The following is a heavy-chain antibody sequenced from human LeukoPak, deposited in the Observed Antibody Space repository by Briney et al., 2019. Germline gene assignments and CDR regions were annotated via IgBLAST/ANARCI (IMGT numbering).Heavy chain of an antibody. Sequence: GGSLRLSCAASGFTFSDYYMSWIRQAPGKGLEWVSYITNSGSTIYYADSVKGRFTISRDNAKNSLYLQMNSLRAEDTAVYYCARDRGLVRLAVSFDYYMDVWGMGTTVTVSS. CDR2: ITNSGSTI. J-gene: IGHJ6*03. D-gene: IGHD2-2*01. CDR3: ARDRGLVRLAVSFDYYMDV. V-gene: IGHV3-11*01. CDR1: GFTFSDYY.